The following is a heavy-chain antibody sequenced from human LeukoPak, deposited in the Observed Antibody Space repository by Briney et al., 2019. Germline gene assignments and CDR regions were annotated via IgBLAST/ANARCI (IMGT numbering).Heavy chain of an antibody. CDR1: GFDFNIYG. CDR2: IGASGSGT. J-gene: IGHJ4*02. D-gene: IGHD2-15*01. Sequence: GGSLRLSCAASGFDSGFDFNIYGMTWVRQAPGKGLEWVSTIGASGSGTDYADSVKGRFTIPRDNFKKTLSLQMTSLRVEDTAIYYCAKSPAVVVMRPPDKWGLGALVVVSS. CDR3: AKSPAVVVMRPPDK. V-gene: IGHV3-23*01.